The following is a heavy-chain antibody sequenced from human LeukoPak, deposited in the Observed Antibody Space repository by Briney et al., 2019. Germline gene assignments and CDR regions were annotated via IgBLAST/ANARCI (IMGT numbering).Heavy chain of an antibody. CDR1: GESFSGYY. J-gene: IGHJ1*01. CDR2: INHSGST. Sequence: SETLSLTCAVYGESFSGYYWRWIRQPPGKGLEWIGEINHSGSTNYNPSLKSRVTISVDTSKNQFSLKLSSVTAADTAVYYCATSLLYYYGSGSYSLEYFQHWGQGTLVTVSS. CDR3: ATSLLYYYGSGSYSLEYFQH. V-gene: IGHV4-34*01. D-gene: IGHD3-10*01.